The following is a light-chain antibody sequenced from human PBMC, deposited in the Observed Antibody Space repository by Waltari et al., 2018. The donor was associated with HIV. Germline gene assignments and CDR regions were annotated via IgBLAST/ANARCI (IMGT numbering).Light chain of an antibody. J-gene: IGKJ1*01. CDR3: QQYGSSPPT. CDR2: HAS. Sequence: EIVLTQSPGTLSLSPGERATLSCRASLTVSTDYLAWYQHKPGQPPRLLIYHASRRATGVPDRFSGSGSVSDFTLTISRLEPEDFAVYSCQQYGSSPPTFGQGTKLEI. CDR1: LTVSTDY. V-gene: IGKV3-20*01.